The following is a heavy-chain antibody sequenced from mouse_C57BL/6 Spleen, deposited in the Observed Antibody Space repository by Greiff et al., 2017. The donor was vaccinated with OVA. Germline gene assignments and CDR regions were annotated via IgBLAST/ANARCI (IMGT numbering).Heavy chain of an antibody. D-gene: IGHD3-2*02. CDR2: ISDGGSYT. CDR3: AREGQLRLRYAMDY. Sequence: EVQVVESGGGLVKPGGSLKLSCAASGFTFSSYAMSWVRQTPEKRLEWVATISDGGSYTYYPDNVKGRFTISRDNAKNNLYLQMSHLKSEDTAMYYCAREGQLRLRYAMDYWGQGTSVTVSS. CDR1: GFTFSSYA. V-gene: IGHV5-4*01. J-gene: IGHJ4*01.